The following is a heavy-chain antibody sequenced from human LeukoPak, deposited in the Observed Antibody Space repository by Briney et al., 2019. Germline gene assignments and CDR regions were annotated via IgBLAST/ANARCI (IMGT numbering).Heavy chain of an antibody. V-gene: IGHV3-21*01. CDR1: GFSFSDYS. CDR3: AKDRQWLGSYYFHMDV. CDR2: ISTRGSYI. J-gene: IGHJ6*03. D-gene: IGHD6-19*01. Sequence: KAGGSLRLSCTASGFSFSDYSFNWVRQAPGKGLEWVSCISTRGSYIYYADSVKGRFTISRDNSKNTLYLQMNSLRTEDTAVYYCAKDRQWLGSYYFHMDVWGRGTTATVSS.